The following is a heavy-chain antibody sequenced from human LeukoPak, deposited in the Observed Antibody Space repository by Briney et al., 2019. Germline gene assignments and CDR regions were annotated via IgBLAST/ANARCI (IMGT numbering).Heavy chain of an antibody. CDR2: INPNSGGT. D-gene: IGHD2-2*01. Sequence: ASVKVSCKASGYTFTGYYMHWVRQAPGQGLEWMGWINPNSGGTNYAQKFQGRVTMTRDTSISTAYMELSRLRSDDTAVYYCARGSSDSSFWYYFDYWGQGTLVTVSS. CDR1: GYTFTGYY. J-gene: IGHJ4*02. V-gene: IGHV1-2*02. CDR3: ARGSSDSSFWYYFDY.